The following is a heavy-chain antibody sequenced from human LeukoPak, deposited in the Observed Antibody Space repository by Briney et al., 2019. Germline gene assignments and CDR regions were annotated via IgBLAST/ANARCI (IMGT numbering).Heavy chain of an antibody. V-gene: IGHV4-34*01. Sequence: PSETLSLTCAVYGGSFSGYYWVWIRQPPGKGLEWIGEIDHSGRTKCNPSLKGRVTISVDTSKNQFSLKLSSVTAADTAVYYCARAGDSSGCSDYWDQGILVTVSS. J-gene: IGHJ4*02. CDR2: IDHSGRT. CDR3: ARAGDSSGCSDY. D-gene: IGHD3-22*01. CDR1: GGSFSGYY.